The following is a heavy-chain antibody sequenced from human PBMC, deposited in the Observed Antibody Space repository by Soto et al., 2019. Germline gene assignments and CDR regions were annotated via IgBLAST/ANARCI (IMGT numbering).Heavy chain of an antibody. V-gene: IGHV4-31*03. Sequence: PSETLSLTCTVSGGSISRGGYYWSWIRQHPGKGLEWIGYIYYSGSTYYNPSLKSRVTISVDTSKNQFSLKLSSVTAADTAVYYCARGYCTNGVCPNWFDPWGQGTLVTVSS. CDR2: IYYSGST. J-gene: IGHJ5*02. CDR3: ARGYCTNGVCPNWFDP. D-gene: IGHD2-8*01. CDR1: GGSISRGGYY.